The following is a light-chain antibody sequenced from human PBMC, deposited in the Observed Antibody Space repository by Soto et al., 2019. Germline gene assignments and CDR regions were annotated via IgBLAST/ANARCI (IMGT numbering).Light chain of an antibody. CDR3: QQYGSSSST. J-gene: IGKJ2*01. Sequence: EIVLTQSPGTLSLSPGERATLSCRASQSISSSYLAWYQQKPGQAPRLLIYAASSRATGIPDRFSGSGSGTDFTLTISRLEPEDFAVYYSQQYGSSSSTFGQGTQLEIK. CDR1: QSISSSY. V-gene: IGKV3-20*01. CDR2: AAS.